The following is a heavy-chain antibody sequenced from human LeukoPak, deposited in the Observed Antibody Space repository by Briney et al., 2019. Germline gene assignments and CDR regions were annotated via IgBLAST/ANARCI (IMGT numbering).Heavy chain of an antibody. CDR1: GYTFTSYD. CDR3: ARALSWTTESYYYMDV. J-gene: IGHJ6*03. Sequence: PSVKVSCKASGYTFTSYDINWVRQATGQGLEWMVWMNPNSGNTGYAQKFEGRVTMTKNTSISTAYMDLTRMRSEDAAVYYCARALSWTTESYYYMDVWGKGTTVTVS. CDR2: MNPNSGNT. D-gene: IGHD3/OR15-3a*01. V-gene: IGHV1-8*01.